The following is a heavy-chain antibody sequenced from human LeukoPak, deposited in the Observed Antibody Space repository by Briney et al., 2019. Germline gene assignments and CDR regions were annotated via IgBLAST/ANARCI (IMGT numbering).Heavy chain of an antibody. J-gene: IGHJ4*02. CDR3: AKSIVGALYYFDY. D-gene: IGHD1-26*01. CDR2: ISGSGGST. V-gene: IGHV3-23*01. CDR1: GFTFSSYA. Sequence: GGSLRLSCAASGFTFSSYAMNRVRRAPGKGLEWVTGISGSGGSTYYADSVKGRFTISRDNSKNTLYLQMNSLRAEDTALYYCAKSIVGALYYFDYWGQGTLVTVSS.